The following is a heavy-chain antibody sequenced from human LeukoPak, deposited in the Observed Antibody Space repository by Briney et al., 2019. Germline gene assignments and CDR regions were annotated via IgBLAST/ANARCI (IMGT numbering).Heavy chain of an antibody. Sequence: SETLSLTCAVYGGSFSGYYWSWIRQPPGQGLEWIGEINHSGSTNYNPSLKSRVTISVDTSKNQFSLKLSSVTAADTAVYYCARYYGSGLDYYYYMDVWGKGTTVTVSS. J-gene: IGHJ6*03. D-gene: IGHD3-10*01. CDR2: INHSGST. CDR3: ARYYGSGLDYYYYMDV. CDR1: GGSFSGYY. V-gene: IGHV4-34*01.